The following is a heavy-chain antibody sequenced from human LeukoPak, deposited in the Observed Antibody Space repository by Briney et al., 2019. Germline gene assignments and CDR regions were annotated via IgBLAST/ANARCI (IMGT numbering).Heavy chain of an antibody. Sequence: ASVKVSCKTSGYTFTSYGISWVRQAPGQGLEWMGWISAYNGNTNYAQKLQGRVTMTTDTSTSTAYMELRSLRSDDTAVYYCGRFYYDSSGYPPAAFDIWGQGTMVTVSS. CDR1: GYTFTSYG. J-gene: IGHJ3*02. V-gene: IGHV1-18*01. CDR2: ISAYNGNT. D-gene: IGHD3-22*01. CDR3: GRFYYDSSGYPPAAFDI.